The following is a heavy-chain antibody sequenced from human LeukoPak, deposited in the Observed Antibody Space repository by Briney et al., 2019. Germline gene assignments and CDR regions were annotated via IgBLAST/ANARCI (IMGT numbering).Heavy chain of an antibody. V-gene: IGHV3-30-3*01. CDR1: GFIFRDYV. J-gene: IGHJ4*02. D-gene: IGHD5-12*01. CDR3: ARDAGWLRSFDY. Sequence: PGRSLRLSCAASGFIFRDYVMNWVRQAPGKGLEWVAVISFDESTEHYADSVQGRFTISRDNSKNTLYLQMNSLRAEDTAVYFCARDAGWLRSFDYWGQGTLVTVSS. CDR2: ISFDESTE.